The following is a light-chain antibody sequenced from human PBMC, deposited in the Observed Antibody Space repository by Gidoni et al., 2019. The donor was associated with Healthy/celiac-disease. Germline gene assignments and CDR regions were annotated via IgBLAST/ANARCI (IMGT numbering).Light chain of an antibody. CDR2: DAS. J-gene: IGKJ2*01. Sequence: DTQMTKSPSTLLASVGDRVTITCRASQSISSWLAWYQQKPGKAPKLLIYDASSLESGVPSRFSGSGSGTEFTLTISSLQPDDFATYYCQQCNSYPYTFGQGTKLEIK. CDR3: QQCNSYPYT. CDR1: QSISSW. V-gene: IGKV1-5*01.